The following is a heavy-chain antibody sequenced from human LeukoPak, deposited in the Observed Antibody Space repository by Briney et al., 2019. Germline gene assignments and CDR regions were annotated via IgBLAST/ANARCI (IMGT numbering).Heavy chain of an antibody. J-gene: IGHJ4*02. CDR3: ARGEVLQFWGCSYYFDY. CDR2: IYHSGST. CDR1: GGSISSGGYY. V-gene: IGHV4-30-2*05. D-gene: IGHD3-3*01. Sequence: SETLSLTCTVSGGSISSGGYYWSWIRQPPGKGLEWIGYIYHSGSTYYNPSLKSRVTISVDTSKNQFSLKLSSVTAADTAVYYWARGEVLQFWGCSYYFDYWAQEPLVTVPS.